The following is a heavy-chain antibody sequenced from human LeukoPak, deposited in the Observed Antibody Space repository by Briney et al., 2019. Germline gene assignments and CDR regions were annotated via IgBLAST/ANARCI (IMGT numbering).Heavy chain of an antibody. J-gene: IGHJ5*02. CDR1: GFTLSSFE. V-gene: IGHV3-48*03. D-gene: IGHD6-19*01. CDR3: AREMLAAVAAQS. Sequence: GGSLRLSCAASGFTLSSFEMNWVRQAPGKGLEWVSYISSSGRTIYYADSVKGRFTISRDNAKNSLYLQMNSLRAEDTAVYYCAREMLAAVAAQSWGQGTLVTVSS. CDR2: ISSSGRTI.